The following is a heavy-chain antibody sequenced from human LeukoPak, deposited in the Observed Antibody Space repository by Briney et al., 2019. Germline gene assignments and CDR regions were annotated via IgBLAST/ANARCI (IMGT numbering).Heavy chain of an antibody. CDR2: IASDGSHT. V-gene: IGHV3-30-3*01. Sequence: PGRALRLSCAASGFTFSTYFMHWGRQAPGKGRGWGADIASDGSHTFYVESVKGRFTISRDNSKNTLYLQMNRLRAEDTAVYFCARERQDTILHSGAFDIWGQGTMVTVSS. CDR3: ARERQDTILHSGAFDI. J-gene: IGHJ3*02. D-gene: IGHD2-21*01. CDR1: GFTFSTYF.